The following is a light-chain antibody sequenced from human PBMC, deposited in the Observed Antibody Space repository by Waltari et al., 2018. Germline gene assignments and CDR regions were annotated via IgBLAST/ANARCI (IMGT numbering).Light chain of an antibody. CDR2: DVN. CDR3: SSYTSSSTLV. Sequence: QSALTQPASVSGSPGQSITISCTGTSSDVGGYNYVSWYQQYPGKAPKLMIYDVNKRPSGVSNRFSGSKSGNTASPTISGLQAEDEADYYCSSYTSSSTLVFGGGTKLTVL. J-gene: IGLJ3*02. CDR1: SSDVGGYNY. V-gene: IGLV2-14*03.